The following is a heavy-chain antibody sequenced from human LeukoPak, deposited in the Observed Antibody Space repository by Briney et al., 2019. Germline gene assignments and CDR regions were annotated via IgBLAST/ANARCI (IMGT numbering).Heavy chain of an antibody. Sequence: GGSLRLSCAASGFTFSSYWMHWVRQAPGKGLVWVSRINSDGSTTTYADSVKGRFTISRDNTKNSLSLQMNSLRAGDSAVYYCARENDSVWGSYRPSAPFDIWGQGTTVTVSS. D-gene: IGHD3-16*02. CDR3: ARENDSVWGSYRPSAPFDI. CDR2: INSDGSTT. J-gene: IGHJ3*02. CDR1: GFTFSSYW. V-gene: IGHV3-74*01.